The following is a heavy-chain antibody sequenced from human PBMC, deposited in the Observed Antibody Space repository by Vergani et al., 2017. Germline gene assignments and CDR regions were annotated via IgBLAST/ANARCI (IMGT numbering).Heavy chain of an antibody. CDR3: VKNSPNNYGSGGSCAGAKWDYFDY. V-gene: IGHV3-64D*06. CDR1: GFTFSSYA. J-gene: IGHJ4*02. D-gene: IGHD2-15*01. CDR2: ISSNGGST. Sequence: EVQLVESGGGLVQPGGSLRLSCSASGFTFSSYAMHWVRQAPGKGLEYVSAISSNGGSTYYADSVKGRFTISRDNSKNTLYLQMSSLRAEDTAVYYCVKNSPNNYGSGGSCAGAKWDYFDYWGQGTLVTVSS.